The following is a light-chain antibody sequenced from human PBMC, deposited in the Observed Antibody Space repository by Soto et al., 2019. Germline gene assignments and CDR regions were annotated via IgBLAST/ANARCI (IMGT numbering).Light chain of an antibody. Sequence: SAVPQPRSASGTPGQRVTISCSGSSSNFGANTVNWYQQLPGTAPKLLIYSNIQRPSGVPDRFSGSKSGTSASLAISGLQSEDEADYYCAAWDDSLKGYVFGAGTKVTVL. CDR2: SNI. CDR3: AAWDDSLKGYV. V-gene: IGLV1-44*01. CDR1: SSNFGANT. J-gene: IGLJ1*01.